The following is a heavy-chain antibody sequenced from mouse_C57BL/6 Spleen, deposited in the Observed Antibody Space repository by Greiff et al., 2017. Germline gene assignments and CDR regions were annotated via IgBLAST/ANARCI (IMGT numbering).Heavy chain of an antibody. CDR2: IDPSDSYT. V-gene: IGHV1-50*01. CDR1: GYTFTSYW. J-gene: IGHJ2*01. Sequence: QVQLQQPGAELVKPGASVKLSCKASGYTFTSYWMQWVKQRPGQGLEWIGEIDPSDSYTNYNQKFKGKATLTVDTSSSTAYMQLSSLTSEDSAVYYCARWPKLDYWGQGTTLTVAS. CDR3: ARWPKLDY.